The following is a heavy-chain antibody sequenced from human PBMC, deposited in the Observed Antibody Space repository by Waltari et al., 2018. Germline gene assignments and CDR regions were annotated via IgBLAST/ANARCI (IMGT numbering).Heavy chain of an antibody. D-gene: IGHD2-21*02. V-gene: IGHV3-7*04. Sequence: EVQLVESGGGLVQPGGSLSLSCSGSGFTFTNHWMNWVRQAPGKGPEWVASIKQDGSEKYYVDSMKGRFTISRDNAKNSLSLQMDSLRAEDTAVYFCARGVTTVEYWGQGTLVTVSS. J-gene: IGHJ4*02. CDR3: ARGVTTVEY. CDR1: GFTFTNHW. CDR2: IKQDGSEK.